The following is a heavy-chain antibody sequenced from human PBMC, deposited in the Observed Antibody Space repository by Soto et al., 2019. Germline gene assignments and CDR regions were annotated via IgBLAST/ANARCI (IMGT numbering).Heavy chain of an antibody. D-gene: IGHD6-13*01. CDR2: IYWDDDK. CDR3: AHGADILRVTGVGYSSSWPRFDP. CDR1: GFSLSTSGVG. V-gene: IGHV2-5*02. Sequence: QITLKESGPTLVKPTQTLTLTCTFSGFSLSTSGVGVGWIRQPPGKALEGLALIYWDDDKGYSPSLKSRLTITKDTSKNQVVLTMTNMDPVDTATYYCAHGADILRVTGVGYSSSWPRFDPWGQGTLVTVSS. J-gene: IGHJ5*02.